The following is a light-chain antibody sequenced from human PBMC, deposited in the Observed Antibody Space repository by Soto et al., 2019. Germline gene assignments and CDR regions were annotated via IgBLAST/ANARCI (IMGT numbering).Light chain of an antibody. J-gene: IGKJ1*01. V-gene: IGKV3-15*01. CDR3: QHYYDWPRT. CDR1: QSVSNH. CDR2: CAS. Sequence: EVVMTQSPATLSVSPGEGATLSCRASQSVSNHLAWYQQRPGQAPRLLIYCASTRATGIPARLSGSGSGKEFTLTISSLQAEDFALYYCQHYYDWPRTFGQGTKVEIK.